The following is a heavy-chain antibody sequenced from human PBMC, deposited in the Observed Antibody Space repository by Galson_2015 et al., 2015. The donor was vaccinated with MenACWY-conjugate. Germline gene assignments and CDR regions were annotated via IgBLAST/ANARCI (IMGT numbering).Heavy chain of an antibody. Sequence: SLRLSCAASGFTFCSYSMNWVRQAPGQVLEWVSSISSSSRTIYYADSVKGRFTISRDNAKNSLYLQMNSLSAEDTAVYYCAREGGPYCGGDCYPRGWFDPWGQGTLVTVSS. CDR3: AREGGPYCGGDCYPRGWFDP. D-gene: IGHD2-21*02. CDR1: GFTFCSYS. CDR2: ISSSSRTI. J-gene: IGHJ5*02. V-gene: IGHV3-48*04.